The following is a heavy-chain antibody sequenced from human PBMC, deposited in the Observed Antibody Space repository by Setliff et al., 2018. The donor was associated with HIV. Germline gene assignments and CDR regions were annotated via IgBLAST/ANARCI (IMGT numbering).Heavy chain of an antibody. CDR3: ARGGSSCYNY. Sequence: SSETLSLTCTVSDASISNYHWSWIRQPPGKGLEWIGYIYYSGSTNYNPSLKSRVTISVDTSKNQFSLKLNSVTSADTAVYFCARGGSSCYNYWGQGTLVTVSS. V-gene: IGHV4-59*01. CDR1: DASISNYH. D-gene: IGHD2-2*02. CDR2: IYYSGST. J-gene: IGHJ4*02.